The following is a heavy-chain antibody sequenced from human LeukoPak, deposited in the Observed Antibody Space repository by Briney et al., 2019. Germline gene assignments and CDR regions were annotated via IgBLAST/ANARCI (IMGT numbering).Heavy chain of an antibody. CDR2: IYYSGST. D-gene: IGHD1-14*01. J-gene: IGHJ4*02. Sequence: EWIGYIYYSGSTNYTPSLKSRVTISVDTSKNQFSLKLSSVTAADTAVYYCAREHRSEYFDYWGQGTLVTVSS. V-gene: IGHV4-59*01. CDR3: AREHRSEYFDY.